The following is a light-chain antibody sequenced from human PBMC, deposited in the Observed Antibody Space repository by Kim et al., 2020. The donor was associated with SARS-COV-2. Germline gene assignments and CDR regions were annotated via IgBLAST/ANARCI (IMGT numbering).Light chain of an antibody. J-gene: IGKJ1*01. Sequence: EIVLTQSPATLSLSPGERATLSCRASQSISNNLAWYQHKPGKAHRLLIHDASNSATGIPARFSGSGSGTDFTPTISSLVPEDSAVYYCLQLSQWPKTFGQGTKVEIK. CDR2: DAS. CDR1: QSISNN. V-gene: IGKV3-11*01. CDR3: LQLSQWPKT.